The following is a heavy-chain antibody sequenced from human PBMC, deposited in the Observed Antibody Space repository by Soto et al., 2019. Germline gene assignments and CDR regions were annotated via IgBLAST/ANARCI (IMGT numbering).Heavy chain of an antibody. J-gene: IGHJ3*02. CDR3: ARVGGYSYGQSPRDAFDI. V-gene: IGHV4-4*07. D-gene: IGHD5-18*01. Sequence: PSETLSLTCTVSGGSISSYYWSWIRQPAGKGLEWIGRIYTSGSTNYNPSLKSRVTMSVDTSKNQFSLKLSSVTAADTAVYYCARVGGYSYGQSPRDAFDIWGQGTMVTVSS. CDR1: GGSISSYY. CDR2: IYTSGST.